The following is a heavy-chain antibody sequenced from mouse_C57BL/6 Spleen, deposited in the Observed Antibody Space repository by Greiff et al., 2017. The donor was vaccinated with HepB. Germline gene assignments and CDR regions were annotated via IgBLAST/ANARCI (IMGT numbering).Heavy chain of an antibody. J-gene: IGHJ3*01. Sequence: VHVKQSGAELVKPGASVKLSCTASGFNIKDYYMHWVKQRTEQGLEWIGRIDPEDGETKYAPKFQGKATITADTSSNTAYLQLSSLTSEDTAVYYCALPYYPNYGFAYWGQGTLGTVSA. D-gene: IGHD2-10*01. CDR2: IDPEDGET. V-gene: IGHV14-2*01. CDR3: ALPYYPNYGFAY. CDR1: GFNIKDYY.